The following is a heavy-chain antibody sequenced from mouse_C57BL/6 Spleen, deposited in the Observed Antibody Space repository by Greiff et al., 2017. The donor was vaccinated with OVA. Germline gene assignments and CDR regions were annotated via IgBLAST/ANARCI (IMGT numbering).Heavy chain of an antibody. V-gene: IGHV1-61*01. CDR3: ARATVGATRYFDV. CDR2: IYPSDSET. CDR1: GYTFTSYW. J-gene: IGHJ1*03. D-gene: IGHD1-1*01. Sequence: QVQLQQPGAELVRPGSSVKLSCKASGYTFTSYWMDWVKQRPGQGLEWIGNIYPSDSETHYNQKFKDKATLTVDKSSSTAYMQLSSLTSEDSAVYDGARATVGATRYFDVWGTGTTVTVSS.